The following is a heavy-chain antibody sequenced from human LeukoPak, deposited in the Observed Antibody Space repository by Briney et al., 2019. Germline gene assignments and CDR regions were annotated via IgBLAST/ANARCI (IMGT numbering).Heavy chain of an antibody. CDR3: ARGSSGSYLGAFDI. V-gene: IGHV3-7*04. J-gene: IGHJ3*02. D-gene: IGHD3-22*01. Sequence: GGSLRLSCAASGFTFISYWMTWVRQAPGKGLEWVANIKQDGSEIYYVDSVKGRFTISRDNAKNSLYLQMSSLRAEDTAVYYCARGSSGSYLGAFDIWGQGTMVTVSS. CDR1: GFTFISYW. CDR2: IKQDGSEI.